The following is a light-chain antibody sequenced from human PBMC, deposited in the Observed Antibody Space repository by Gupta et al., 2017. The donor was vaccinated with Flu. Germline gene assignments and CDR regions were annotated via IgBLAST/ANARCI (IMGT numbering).Light chain of an antibody. J-gene: IGLJ1*01. CDR1: ISDVGGSNY. CDR2: DVS. Sequence: QSALTQPDSVSGSPGQSITISCTGTISDVGGSNYVSWYQQHPGKAPKLMIYDVSNRPSGVSSRVSGSKSGNTASLTISGLQAEDETDYYCSSYTSSSTFYVFGTGTKVTVL. CDR3: SSYTSSSTFYV. V-gene: IGLV2-14*01.